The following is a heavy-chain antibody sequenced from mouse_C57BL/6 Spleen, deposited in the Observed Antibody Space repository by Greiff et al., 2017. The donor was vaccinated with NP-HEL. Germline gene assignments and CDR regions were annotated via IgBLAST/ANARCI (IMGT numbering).Heavy chain of an antibody. CDR2: IYPGDGDT. CDR3: ARSTTVVPFDY. J-gene: IGHJ2*01. CDR1: GYAFSSYW. Sequence: QVQLQQSGAELVKPGASVKISCKASGYAFSSYWMNWVKQRPGKGLEWIGQIYPGDGDTNYNGKFKGKATLTADKSSSTAYMQLSSLTSEDSAVYFCARSTTVVPFDYWGQSTTLTVSS. D-gene: IGHD1-1*01. V-gene: IGHV1-80*01.